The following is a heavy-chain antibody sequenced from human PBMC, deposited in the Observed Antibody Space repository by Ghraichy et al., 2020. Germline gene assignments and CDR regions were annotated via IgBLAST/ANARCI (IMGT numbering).Heavy chain of an antibody. CDR3: AKDRYYDILTGYTYYYYYGMDV. J-gene: IGHJ6*02. Sequence: LSLTCAASGFTFSSYAMSWVRQAPGKGLEWVSAISGSGGSTYYADSVKGRFTISRDNSKNTLYLQMNSLRAEDTAVYYCAKDRYYDILTGYTYYYYYGMDVWGQGTTVTVSS. CDR1: GFTFSSYA. V-gene: IGHV3-23*01. D-gene: IGHD3-9*01. CDR2: ISGSGGST.